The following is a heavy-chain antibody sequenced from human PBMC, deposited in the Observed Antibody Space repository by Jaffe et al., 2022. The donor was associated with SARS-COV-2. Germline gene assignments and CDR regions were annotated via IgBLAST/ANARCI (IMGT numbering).Heavy chain of an antibody. CDR1: GFLFSDYA. CDR2: ISGGGSYT. D-gene: IGHD3-22*01. CDR3: ARSHSDTYYFAAFDI. V-gene: IGHV3-23*01. J-gene: IGHJ3*02. Sequence: EVQLLESGGGLVQPGGSLRLSCAASGFLFSDYAVSWVRQAPGKGLEWVSAISGGGSYTYYADSVRGRFTISRDNSKSTLYLQMNSLRVDDTAVYFCARSHSDTYYFAAFDIWGQGTTVTVSS.